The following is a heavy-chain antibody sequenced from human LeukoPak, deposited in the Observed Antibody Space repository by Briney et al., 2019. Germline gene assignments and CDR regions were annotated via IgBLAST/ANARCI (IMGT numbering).Heavy chain of an antibody. CDR2: IYYSGST. CDR1: GGSISSSSYY. J-gene: IGHJ4*02. D-gene: IGHD3-22*01. V-gene: IGHV4-39*01. CDR3: ASHNVVYYDSSGSFDY. Sequence: SETLSLTCTVSGGSISSSSYYWGWIRQPPGKGLEWIGSIYYSGSTYYNPSLKSRVTISVDTSKNQFSLKLSSVTAADTAVYYCASHNVVYYDSSGSFDYWGQGTLVTVSS.